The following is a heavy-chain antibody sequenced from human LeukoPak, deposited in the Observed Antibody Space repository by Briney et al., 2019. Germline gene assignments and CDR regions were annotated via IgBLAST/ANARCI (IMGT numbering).Heavy chain of an antibody. CDR3: VKATVTSSYFDYFDY. CDR2: ISSNGGNT. J-gene: IGHJ4*02. D-gene: IGHD4-17*01. V-gene: IGHV3-64D*09. Sequence: PGGSLGLSCSASGFSFSICSMHWVRQAPGRGLEYVSAISSNGGNTNYADSVKGRFTISRDNSKNTLYLQMSSLRAEDTAVYFCVKATVTSSYFDYFDYWGQGTLVTVSS. CDR1: GFSFSICS.